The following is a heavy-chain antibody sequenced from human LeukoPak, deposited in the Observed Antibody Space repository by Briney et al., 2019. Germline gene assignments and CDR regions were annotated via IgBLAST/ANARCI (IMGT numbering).Heavy chain of an antibody. CDR1: GFTFSNYD. J-gene: IGHJ4*02. D-gene: IGHD1-7*01. Sequence: PGGSLRLSCAASGFTFSNYDIYWVRQAPGKGLEWVAVISYDGSNKYYADSVKGRFTISRDNSKNTLYLQMNSLRAEDTTVYYCAKDQGGTTPGLDYWGQGTLVTVSS. V-gene: IGHV3-30*18. CDR3: AKDQGGTTPGLDY. CDR2: ISYDGSNK.